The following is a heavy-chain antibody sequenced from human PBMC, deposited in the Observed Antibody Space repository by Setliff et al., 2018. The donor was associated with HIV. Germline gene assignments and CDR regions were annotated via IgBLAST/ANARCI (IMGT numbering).Heavy chain of an antibody. CDR2: IYHTGSA. D-gene: IGHD2-2*01. CDR3: ARHNPASVPASSPDY. CDR1: GVSISSGGYY. J-gene: IGHJ4*02. Sequence: PSETLSLTCSVSGVSISSGGYYWSWIRQVPGKGLEWIGYIYHTGSAYYNPSLKSRVSTSVDTTKNQFSLRLSSVSAADTAFYYCARHNPASVPASSPDYWGQGTLVTVSS. V-gene: IGHV4-31*03.